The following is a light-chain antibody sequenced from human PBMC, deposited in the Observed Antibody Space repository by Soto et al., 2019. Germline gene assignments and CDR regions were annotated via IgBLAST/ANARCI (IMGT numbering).Light chain of an antibody. CDR3: SSYTSSTAYV. CDR2: EVS. Sequence: QSALTQPASVSGPPGQSITISCTGTCSDVGGYNYVSWYQLHPGKAPKLMVYEVSNRPSGVSNRFSGSKSGNTASLTISGLQAEDEADYYCSSYTSSTAYVFGTGTKVTVL. V-gene: IGLV2-14*01. CDR1: CSDVGGYNY. J-gene: IGLJ1*01.